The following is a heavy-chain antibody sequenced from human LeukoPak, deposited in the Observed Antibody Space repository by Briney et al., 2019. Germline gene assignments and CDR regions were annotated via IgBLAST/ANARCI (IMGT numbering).Heavy chain of an antibody. CDR2: IIPIFGTA. CDR1: GGTFSSYA. Sequence: ASVKVSCKASGGTFSSYAISWVQQAPGQGLEWMGGIIPIFGTANYAQKFQGRVTITTDESTSTAYMELSSLRSEDTAVYYCARGEATGSTNWFDPWGQGTLVTVS. J-gene: IGHJ5*02. D-gene: IGHD1-26*01. CDR3: ARGEATGSTNWFDP. V-gene: IGHV1-69*05.